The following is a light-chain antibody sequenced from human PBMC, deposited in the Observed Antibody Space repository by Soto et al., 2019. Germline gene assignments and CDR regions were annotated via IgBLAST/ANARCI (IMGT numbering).Light chain of an antibody. J-gene: IGKJ4*01. CDR3: QQYDSSPLS. V-gene: IGKV3-20*01. CDR1: QSVSSSY. CDR2: GAS. Sequence: EIVLTQSPGTLSLSPGERATLSCRASQSVSSSYLAWYQQKPGQAPRLLFYGASSRATGIPDRFSGSGSGTDFTYTISRLEPEDFAVYYCQQYDSSPLSFGGGTKVEIK.